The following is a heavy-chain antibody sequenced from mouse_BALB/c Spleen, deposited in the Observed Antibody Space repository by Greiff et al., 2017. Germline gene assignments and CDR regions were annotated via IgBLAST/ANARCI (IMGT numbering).Heavy chain of an antibody. V-gene: IGHV5-12-2*01. CDR2: ISNGGGST. CDR3: AKLHWYFDV. J-gene: IGHJ1*01. Sequence: EVQVVESGGGLVQPGGSLKLSCAASGFTFSSYTMSWVRQTPETRLEWVAYISNGGGSTYYPDTVKGRFTISRDNAKNTLYLQMSSLKSEDTAMYYCAKLHWYFDVWGAGTTVTVSS. CDR1: GFTFSSYT.